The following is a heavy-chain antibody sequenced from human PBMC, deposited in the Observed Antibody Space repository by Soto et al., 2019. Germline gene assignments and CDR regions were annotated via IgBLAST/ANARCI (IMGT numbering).Heavy chain of an antibody. V-gene: IGHV3-30-3*01. CDR2: ISYDGSNK. D-gene: IGHD3-9*01. Sequence: QVQLVESGGGVVQPGRSLRLSCAASGFTFSSYAMHWVRQAPGKGLEWVAVISYDGSNKYYADSVKGRFTISRDNSKNTLYLQMNSLRAEDTAGYYCARGGDDILTGYAGPLDYWGQGTLVTVSS. CDR3: ARGGDDILTGYAGPLDY. J-gene: IGHJ4*02. CDR1: GFTFSSYA.